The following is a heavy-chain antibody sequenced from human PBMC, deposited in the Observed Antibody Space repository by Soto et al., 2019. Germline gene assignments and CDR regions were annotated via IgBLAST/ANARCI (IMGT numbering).Heavy chain of an antibody. CDR3: ARSEVGYSYGVNSRPADYYYYMDV. CDR1: GVTFSDYD. J-gene: IGHJ6*03. D-gene: IGHD5-18*01. V-gene: IGHV3-11*01. Sequence: SLRILCAASGVTFSDYDMSWIRQAPGKGLEGGSYISSSGSTIYYADSVKGRFTISRDNAKNSLYLQMNSLRAEDTAVYYCARSEVGYSYGVNSRPADYYYYMDVWGKGTTVTVSS. CDR2: ISSSGSTI.